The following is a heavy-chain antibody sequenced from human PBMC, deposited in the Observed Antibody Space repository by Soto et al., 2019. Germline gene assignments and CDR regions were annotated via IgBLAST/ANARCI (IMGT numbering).Heavy chain of an antibody. CDR2: ISSSSSTI. Sequence: GGSLRLSCAASGFTFSSYSMNWVRQAPGKGLEWVSYISSSSSTIYYADSVKGRFTISRDNAKNSLYLQMNSLRDEDTAVYYCARDPVPYDSSRRTRGHWFDPWGQGTLVTVSS. CDR3: ARDPVPYDSSRRTRGHWFDP. D-gene: IGHD3-22*01. V-gene: IGHV3-48*02. J-gene: IGHJ5*02. CDR1: GFTFSSYS.